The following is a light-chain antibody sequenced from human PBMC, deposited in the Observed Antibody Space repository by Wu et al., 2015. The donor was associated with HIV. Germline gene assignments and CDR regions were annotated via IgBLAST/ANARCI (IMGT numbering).Light chain of an antibody. V-gene: IGKV3-15*01. CDR3: QQYKNWIRT. CDR2: AAS. Sequence: ERLMTQSPATRSVSPGEKATLFCRASQSVNTHLAWYQQRPGQAPRLLIYAASTRATDIPVRFSGSGSGTEFTLTISSLQSEDFAVYYCQQYKNWIRTFGQGPRWK. CDR1: QSVNTH. J-gene: IGKJ1*01.